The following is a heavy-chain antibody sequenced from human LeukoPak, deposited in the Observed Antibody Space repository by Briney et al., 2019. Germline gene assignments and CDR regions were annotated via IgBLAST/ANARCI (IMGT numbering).Heavy chain of an antibody. CDR1: GGTFSSYA. Sequence: SVEVSCKASGGTFSSYAISWVRQAPGQGLEWMGGIIPIFGTANYAQKFQGRVTITADESTSTAYMELGSLRSEDTAVYYCARFRSSGYYGGAFDIWGQGTMVTVSS. CDR2: IIPIFGTA. CDR3: ARFRSSGYYGGAFDI. D-gene: IGHD3-22*01. V-gene: IGHV1-69*13. J-gene: IGHJ3*02.